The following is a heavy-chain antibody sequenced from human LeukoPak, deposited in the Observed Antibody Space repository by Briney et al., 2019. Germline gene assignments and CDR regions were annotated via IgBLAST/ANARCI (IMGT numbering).Heavy chain of an antibody. V-gene: IGHV1-2*02. CDR2: INPNSGGT. CDR3: AALTRYCSSTSCYWSSFDY. CDR1: GYTFTGYY. Sequence: ASVKVSCKVSGYTFTGYYMHWVRQAPGQGLEWMGWINPNSGGTNYAQKFQGRVTMTRDTSISTAYMELSRLRSNDTAVYYCAALTRYCSSTSCYWSSFDYWGQGTLVTVSS. J-gene: IGHJ4*02. D-gene: IGHD2-2*01.